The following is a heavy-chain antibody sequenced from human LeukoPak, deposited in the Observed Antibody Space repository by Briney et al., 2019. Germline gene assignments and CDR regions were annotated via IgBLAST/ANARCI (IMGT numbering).Heavy chain of an antibody. D-gene: IGHD3-22*01. CDR1: GFTFDDYA. Sequence: GGSLRLSCAASGFTFDDYAMHWVRQAPGKGLEWVSGISWNSGSIGYADSVKGRFTISRDNAKNSLYLQMNSLRAEDTAVYYCASLNYYYDSSAPHGYWGQGTLVTVSS. J-gene: IGHJ4*02. CDR2: ISWNSGSI. CDR3: ASLNYYYDSSAPHGY. V-gene: IGHV3-9*01.